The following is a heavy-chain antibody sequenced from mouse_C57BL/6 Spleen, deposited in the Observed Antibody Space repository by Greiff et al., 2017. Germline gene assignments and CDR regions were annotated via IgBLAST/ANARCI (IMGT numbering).Heavy chain of an antibody. CDR3: AREELGYYFDY. J-gene: IGHJ2*01. D-gene: IGHD4-1*01. V-gene: IGHV1-82*01. Sequence: QVQLQQSGPELVKPGASVKISCKASGYAFSSSWMNWVKQRPGKGLEWIGRIYPGDGDTNYNGKFKGKATLTADKSSSTAYMQLSSLTSEDSAVSFCAREELGYYFDYWGQGTTLTVSS. CDR2: IYPGDGDT. CDR1: GYAFSSSW.